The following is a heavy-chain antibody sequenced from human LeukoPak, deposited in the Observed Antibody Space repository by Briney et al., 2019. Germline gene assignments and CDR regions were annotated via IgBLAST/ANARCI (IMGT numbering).Heavy chain of an antibody. CDR1: GFTFTSYA. CDR2: ISGSGGST. D-gene: IGHD2-21*02. J-gene: IGHJ6*02. CDR3: AKESVTGYYYGMDV. V-gene: IGHV3-23*01. Sequence: GGSLRLSCAASGFTFTSYAMSWVRQAPGKGLEWVSGISGSGGSTSYADSVKGRFTISGDNSKNALYLEMKSLRAEDTAVYYCAKESVTGYYYGMDVWGQGTTVTVSS.